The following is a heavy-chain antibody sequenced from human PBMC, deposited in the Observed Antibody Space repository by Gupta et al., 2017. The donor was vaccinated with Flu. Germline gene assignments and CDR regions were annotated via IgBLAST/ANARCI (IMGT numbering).Heavy chain of an antibody. CDR2: MNPNSGNT. J-gene: IGHJ4*02. V-gene: IGHV1-8*01. Sequence: QVQLVQSGAEVKKPGASVKVSCKASGYTFTSYDINWVRQATGQGLEWMGWMNPNSGNTGYAQKFQGRVTMTRNTSISTAYMELSSLRSEDTAVYYCARGSLYCSSTSCYSIPFDYWGQGTLVTVSS. D-gene: IGHD2-2*02. CDR3: ARGSLYCSSTSCYSIPFDY. CDR1: GYTFTSYD.